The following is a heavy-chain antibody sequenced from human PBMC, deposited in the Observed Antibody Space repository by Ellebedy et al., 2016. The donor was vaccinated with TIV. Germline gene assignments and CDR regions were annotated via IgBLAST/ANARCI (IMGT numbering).Heavy chain of an antibody. CDR3: TRKRVYSNGWYYPDF. Sequence: PGGSLRLSCAASGFTFGGHSMTWVRQAPGKGLEWISAVSSSSSAIFYADSVKGRFSISRDNARNSLYLQMNTLRDEDTAVYDCTRKRVYSNGWYYPDFWGQGTLVAVSS. CDR1: GFTFGGHS. V-gene: IGHV3-48*02. J-gene: IGHJ4*02. D-gene: IGHD6-19*01. CDR2: VSSSSSAI.